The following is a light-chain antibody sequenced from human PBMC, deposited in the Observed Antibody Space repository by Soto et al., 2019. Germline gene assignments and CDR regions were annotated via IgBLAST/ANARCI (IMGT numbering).Light chain of an antibody. V-gene: IGLV2-11*01. CDR2: DVS. CDR3: CSYAGSYTFYV. CDR1: SSDVGGYNY. Sequence: QSALTQPRSVSGSPGQSVTISCTGTSSDVGGYNYVSWYQQHPGKAPKLMIYDVSKRPSGVPDRFSGSESGNTASLTISGLQAEDEADYYCCSYAGSYTFYVFGTGTKLTVL. J-gene: IGLJ1*01.